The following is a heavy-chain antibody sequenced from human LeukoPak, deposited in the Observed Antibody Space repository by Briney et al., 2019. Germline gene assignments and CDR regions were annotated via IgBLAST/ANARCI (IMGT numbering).Heavy chain of an antibody. V-gene: IGHV4-59*01. Sequence: SETLSLTCTVSGGSISGYYWTWIRQPPGKGLEWIGSIYYSGSTNYNPSLNSRGTISVDTSKSQFSLQVRSVTAADTALYYCARGRVALSPFDIWGQGTVVTVSS. J-gene: IGHJ3*02. CDR2: IYYSGST. D-gene: IGHD2-15*01. CDR1: GGSISGYY. CDR3: ARGRVALSPFDI.